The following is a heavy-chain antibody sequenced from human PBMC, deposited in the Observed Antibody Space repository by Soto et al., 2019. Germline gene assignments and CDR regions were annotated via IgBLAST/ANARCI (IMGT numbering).Heavy chain of an antibody. CDR1: GSTLESHW. CDR2: IRQDGTEI. D-gene: IGHD3-3*01. CDR3: ATEGYFWSGFCGWFGA. J-gene: IGHJ5*02. Sequence: EVQLVESGGGLVQPRGSLRLVCVDSGSTLESHWMAWFRQAPGKGLEWVANIRQDGTEIHYVKAVRGRFIISRYNAKKSVYLQMNSLRGEDSARYYCATEGYFWSGFCGWFGAWGQGTLVTVSS. V-gene: IGHV3-7*01.